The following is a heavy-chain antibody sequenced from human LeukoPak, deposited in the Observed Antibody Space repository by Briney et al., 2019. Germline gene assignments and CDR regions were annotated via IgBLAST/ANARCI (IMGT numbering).Heavy chain of an antibody. V-gene: IGHV3-20*04. CDR1: GFTFDDYG. J-gene: IGHJ4*02. CDR3: ARDRVVVVTASFGY. CDR2: INWNGGST. D-gene: IGHD2-21*02. Sequence: GGSLRLSCAASGFTFDDYGMSWVRQAPGKGLEWVSGINWNGGSTGYADSVKGRFTISRDNAKNSLYLQMNSLRAEDTALYYCARDRVVVVTASFGYWGQGTLVTVSS.